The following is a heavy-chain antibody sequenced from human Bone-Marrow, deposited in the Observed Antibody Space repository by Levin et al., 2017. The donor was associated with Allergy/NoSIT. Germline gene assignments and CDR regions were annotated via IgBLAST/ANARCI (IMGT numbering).Heavy chain of an antibody. CDR3: AREKIHIANSFDY. CDR2: NYYSGST. V-gene: IGHV4-39*07. D-gene: IGHD5-12*01. J-gene: IGHJ4*02. Sequence: SETLSLTCTVSGGSISSSSYYWGWIRQPPGKGLEWIGSNYYSGSTYYNPSLKSRVTISVDTSKNQFSLKLSSVTAADTAVYYCAREKIHIANSFDYWGQGTLVTVSS. CDR1: GGSISSSSYY.